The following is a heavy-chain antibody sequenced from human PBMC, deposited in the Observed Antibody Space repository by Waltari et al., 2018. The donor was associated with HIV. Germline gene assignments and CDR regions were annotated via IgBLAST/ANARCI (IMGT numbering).Heavy chain of an antibody. CDR1: GFTFSSYS. CDR3: AREGGYDSSGYLRGFDL. J-gene: IGHJ2*01. D-gene: IGHD3-22*01. CDR2: FSSSRNII. V-gene: IGHV3-48*04. Sequence: EMQLVESGGGLAQPGGSLRLSCAASGFTFSSYSINWVSQAPEKGLEWVAYFSSSRNIIYYADSVKGRFTISRDNAKNSLYLQMDSLGAEDTAVYYCAREGGYDSSGYLRGFDLWGRGTLVTV.